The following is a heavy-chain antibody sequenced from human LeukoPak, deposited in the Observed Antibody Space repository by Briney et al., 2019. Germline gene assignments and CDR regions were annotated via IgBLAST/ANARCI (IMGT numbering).Heavy chain of an antibody. CDR1: GGSISSYY. D-gene: IGHD3-22*01. V-gene: IGHV4-4*07. CDR3: ARDKFPEWDYYDSSGYRDAFDI. CDR2: IYTSGST. Sequence: PSETLSLTCTVSGGSISSYYWSWIRQPAGKGLEGIGRIYTSGSTNYNPSLTSRVTMSVDTSKNQFSLKLSSVTAADTAVYYCARDKFPEWDYYDSSGYRDAFDIWGQGTMVTVSS. J-gene: IGHJ3*02.